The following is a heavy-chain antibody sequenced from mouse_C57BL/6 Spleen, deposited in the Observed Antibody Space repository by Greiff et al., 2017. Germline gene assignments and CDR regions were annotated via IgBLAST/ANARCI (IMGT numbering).Heavy chain of an antibody. CDR3: ARHRGIYYGNYVGLDY. D-gene: IGHD2-1*01. CDR1: GFTFSSYG. V-gene: IGHV5-6*01. Sequence: EVQLQESGGDLVKPGGSLKLSCAASGFTFSSYGMSWVRQTPDKRLEWVATISSGGSYTYYPDSVKGRFTISRDNAKNTLYLQMSSLKSEDTAMYYCARHRGIYYGNYVGLDYWGQGTSVTVSS. J-gene: IGHJ4*01. CDR2: ISSGGSYT.